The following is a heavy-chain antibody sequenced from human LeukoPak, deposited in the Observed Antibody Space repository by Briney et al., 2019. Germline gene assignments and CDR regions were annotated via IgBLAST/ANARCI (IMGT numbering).Heavy chain of an antibody. J-gene: IGHJ4*02. D-gene: IGHD2-15*01. V-gene: IGHV4-59*01. CDR1: GGSISGYY. Sequence: PSETLSLTCTVSGGSISGYYWSWIRQPPGKGLEWIGYIYYSGSTNYNPSLKSRVTISVDTSKNQFSLKLSSVTAADTAVYYCARLGCSGGSCPFDYWGQGTLVTVSS. CDR3: ARLGCSGGSCPFDY. CDR2: IYYSGST.